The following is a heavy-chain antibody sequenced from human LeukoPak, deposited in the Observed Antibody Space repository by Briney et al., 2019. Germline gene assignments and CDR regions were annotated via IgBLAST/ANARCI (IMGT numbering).Heavy chain of an antibody. V-gene: IGHV1-69*13. CDR2: IIPIFGTA. D-gene: IGHD1-14*01. CDR3: ARGGVVYRASANNWFDP. CDR1: GYTFTSYG. Sequence: GASVKVSCKASGYTFTSYGISWVRQAPGQGLEWMGGIIPIFGTANYAQKFQGRVTITADESTSTAYMELSSLRSEDTAVYYCARGGVVYRASANNWFDPWGQGTLVTVSS. J-gene: IGHJ5*02.